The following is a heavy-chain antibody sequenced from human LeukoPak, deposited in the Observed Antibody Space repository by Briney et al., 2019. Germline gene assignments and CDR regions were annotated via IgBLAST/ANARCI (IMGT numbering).Heavy chain of an antibody. D-gene: IGHD5-12*01. CDR1: GFIFSDYY. CDR2: ISSSGSTM. CDR3: ARDPGSGYEEHFDY. Sequence: GGSLRLSCAASGFIFSDYYMSWIRQAPGKGLEWVSYISSSGSTMYYTDSVKGRFTISRDNAKDSLYLQMNSLRAEDTAVYYCARDPGSGYEEHFDYWGREPWSPSPQ. V-gene: IGHV3-11*01. J-gene: IGHJ4*02.